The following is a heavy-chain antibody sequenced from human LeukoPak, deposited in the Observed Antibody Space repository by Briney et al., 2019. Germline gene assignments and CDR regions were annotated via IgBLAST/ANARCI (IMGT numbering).Heavy chain of an antibody. J-gene: IGHJ6*02. CDR2: IYYSGST. Sequence: SETLSLTCSVSGGSISSYYWSWIRQPPGKGLEWIGYIYYSGSTNYNSSLKSRVTISVDTSKNQFSLKVSSVTAADTAVYYCARHYSSSWYYYYYGMDVWGQGTTVTVSS. D-gene: IGHD6-13*01. CDR1: GGSISSYY. CDR3: ARHYSSSWYYYYYGMDV. V-gene: IGHV4-59*08.